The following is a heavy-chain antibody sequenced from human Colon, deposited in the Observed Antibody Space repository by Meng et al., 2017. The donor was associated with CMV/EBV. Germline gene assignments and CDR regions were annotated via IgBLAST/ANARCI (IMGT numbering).Heavy chain of an antibody. CDR3: ARGAYCTTSACEPSLFDF. D-gene: IGHD2-8*01. J-gene: IGHJ4*02. V-gene: IGHV3-48*04. Sequence: GESLKISCAASGLTFSTYSMNWVRQTPGKGLEWLSYISAGSSIIYYADSVKGRITVSRDNARNSLYLQMNSLRAEDTAVYYCARGAYCTTSACEPSLFDFWGQGTLVTVSS. CDR2: ISAGSSII. CDR1: GLTFSTYS.